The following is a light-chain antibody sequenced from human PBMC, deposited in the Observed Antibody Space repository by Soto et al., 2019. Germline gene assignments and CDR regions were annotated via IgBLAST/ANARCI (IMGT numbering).Light chain of an antibody. V-gene: IGKV3D-20*02. CDR1: HSFLSIY. CDR2: AVS. Sequence: SHSASAVSVSPGDRATLSCIAIHSFLSIYVAWYQQRPAKAPRLLIYAVSSRATGIPDRFSGSGSGTDFALTISRRVHADDGGNDMSQYWGGTRSTFGEGTRL. J-gene: IGKJ2*01. CDR3: SQYWGGTRST.